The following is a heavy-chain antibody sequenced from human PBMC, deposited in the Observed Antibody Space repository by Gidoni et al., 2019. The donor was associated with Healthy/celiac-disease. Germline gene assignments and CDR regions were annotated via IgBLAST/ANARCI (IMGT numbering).Heavy chain of an antibody. V-gene: IGHV1-46*03. J-gene: IGHJ4*02. Sequence: QVQLVQSGAEVKKPGASVKVSCKASGYTFTSYYMHWVRQAHGQGLEWMGIINPSGGSTSYAQKFQGRVTMTRDTSTSTVYMELSSLRSEDTAVYYCARVWATMVQGYGYFDYWGQGTLVTVSS. D-gene: IGHD3-10*01. CDR2: INPSGGST. CDR1: GYTFTSYY. CDR3: ARVWATMVQGYGYFDY.